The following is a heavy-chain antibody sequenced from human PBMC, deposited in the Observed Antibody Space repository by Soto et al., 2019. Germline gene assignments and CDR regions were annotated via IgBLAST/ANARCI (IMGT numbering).Heavy chain of an antibody. J-gene: IGHJ4*02. V-gene: IGHV4-59*01. Sequence: PSETLSLTCTVSGDSISSYYWSWIRQPPGKGLEWIGYISYSGSTNYNPSLKSRVTISVDTSKNQFSLKLSSVTAADTAVYYCARGREQQLLRDFDYWGRGTLVTVSS. CDR3: ARGREQQLLRDFDY. CDR1: GDSISSYY. CDR2: ISYSGST. D-gene: IGHD6-13*01.